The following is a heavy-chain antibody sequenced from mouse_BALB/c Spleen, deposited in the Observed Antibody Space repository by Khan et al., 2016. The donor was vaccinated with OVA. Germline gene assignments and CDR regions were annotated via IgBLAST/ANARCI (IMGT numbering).Heavy chain of an antibody. CDR1: GYSIPSGYA. CDR3: ARKNYYGYAMDY. CDR2: ISYSGST. J-gene: IGHJ4*01. V-gene: IGHV3-2*02. Sequence: EVQLVESGPGLVKPSQSLSLTCTVTGYSIPSGYAWNWIRQFPGNKLEWMGYISYSGSTSYNPSLRSRISITRDPSKNQFFLQLNSVTTEDTATYYCARKNYYGYAMDYWGQGTSVTVSS. D-gene: IGHD1-1*01.